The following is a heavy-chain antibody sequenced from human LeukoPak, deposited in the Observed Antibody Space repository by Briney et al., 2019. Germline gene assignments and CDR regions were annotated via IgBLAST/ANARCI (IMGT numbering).Heavy chain of an antibody. CDR3: ARDLALGYCPSSSCSSPLFDY. J-gene: IGHJ4*02. V-gene: IGHV4-4*07. CDR1: GGAISSYY. CDR2: IHTTGGT. D-gene: IGHD2-2*01. Sequence: SETLSLTFTVPGGAISSYYWGWIRQPPRKGLEWIWRIHTTGGTRYNPSLKSRITMSVDASKNQFSLKLSSVTAADTAMYYCARDLALGYCPSSSCSSPLFDYWGQGTLVTVSS.